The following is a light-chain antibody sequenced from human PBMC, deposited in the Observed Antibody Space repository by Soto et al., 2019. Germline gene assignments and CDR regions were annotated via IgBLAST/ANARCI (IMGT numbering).Light chain of an antibody. CDR3: NSFTLSRTVI. CDR1: SSDVGAHDF. J-gene: IGLJ2*01. CDR2: EVT. Sequence: QSALTQPASVSGSPGQSITISCSGTSSDVGAHDFVSWYQHHPDKAPKVIIFEVTKRPSGVSSRFSGSKTGNTASLTISGLEAEYVAEYYCNSFTLSRTVIFGGGTKVTVL. V-gene: IGLV2-14*01.